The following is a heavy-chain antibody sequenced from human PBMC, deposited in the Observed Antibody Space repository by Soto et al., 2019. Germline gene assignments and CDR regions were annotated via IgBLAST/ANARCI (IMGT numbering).Heavy chain of an antibody. J-gene: IGHJ4*02. Sequence: GGSLRLSCAASGFTFSSYAMSWVRQAPGKGLEWVSAISGSGGSTYYADSVKGRFTISRDNSKNTLYLQMNSLRAEDTAVYYCAKDTMYSSSRPRYFDYWGQGTLVTVSS. CDR2: ISGSGGST. D-gene: IGHD6-6*01. CDR1: GFTFSSYA. V-gene: IGHV3-23*01. CDR3: AKDTMYSSSRPRYFDY.